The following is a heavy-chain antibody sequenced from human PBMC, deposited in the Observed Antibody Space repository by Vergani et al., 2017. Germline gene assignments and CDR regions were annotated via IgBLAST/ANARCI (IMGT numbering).Heavy chain of an antibody. D-gene: IGHD6-13*01. CDR1: GGSISSGGYS. Sequence: QLQLQESGSGLVKPSQTLSLTCAVSGGSISSGGYSWSWIRQPPGKGLEWIGYIYHSGSTYYSPSLKSRVTISVDTSKNQFALKLSSVTAADTAVYYCARDVSYSSSWYGDAFDIWGQGTMVTVSS. CDR2: IYHSGST. CDR3: ARDVSYSSSWYGDAFDI. V-gene: IGHV4-30-2*01. J-gene: IGHJ3*02.